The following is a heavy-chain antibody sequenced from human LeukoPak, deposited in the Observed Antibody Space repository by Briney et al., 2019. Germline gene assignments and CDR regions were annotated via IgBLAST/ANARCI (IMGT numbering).Heavy chain of an antibody. CDR1: GGSISSGDYY. CDR3: ARAGNGILTGYFQNWYFDL. CDR2: IYYSGST. J-gene: IGHJ2*01. Sequence: SETLSLTCTVSGGSISSGDYYWSWIRQSPGKGLEWIGYIYYSGSTYYNPSLKSRVTISVDTSKNQFSLKLNSVTAADTAVYYCARAGNGILTGYFQNWYFDLWGRGTLVTVSS. V-gene: IGHV4-30-4*01. D-gene: IGHD3-9*01.